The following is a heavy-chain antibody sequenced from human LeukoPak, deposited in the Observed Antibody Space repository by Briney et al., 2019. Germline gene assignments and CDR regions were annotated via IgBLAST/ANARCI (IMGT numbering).Heavy chain of an antibody. D-gene: IGHD1-26*01. CDR3: ANLLGNTWTDY. V-gene: IGHV3-21*04. J-gene: IGHJ4*02. CDR2: ISSSSSYI. Sequence: PGGSLRLSCAASGFTFSSYSMNWVRQAPGKGLEWVSSISSSSSYIYYADSVKGRFTISRDNSKNTLYLQMNSLRAEDTAVYYCANLLGNTWTDYWGQGTLVTVSS. CDR1: GFTFSSYS.